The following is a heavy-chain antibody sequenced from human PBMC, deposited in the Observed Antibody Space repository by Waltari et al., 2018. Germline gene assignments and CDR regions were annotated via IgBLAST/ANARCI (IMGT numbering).Heavy chain of an antibody. CDR1: GYTFTSYY. V-gene: IGHV1-46*01. CDR2: INPSGGST. CDR3: AREGAGRLRYFDWLGCDY. Sequence: QVQLVQSGAEVKKPGASVKVSCKASGYTFTSYYMHWVRQAPGQGLEWMGIINPSGGSTSYAQKSQGRVTMTRDTSTSTVYMELSSLRSEDTAVYYCAREGAGRLRYFDWLGCDYWGQGTLVTVSS. J-gene: IGHJ4*02. D-gene: IGHD3-9*01.